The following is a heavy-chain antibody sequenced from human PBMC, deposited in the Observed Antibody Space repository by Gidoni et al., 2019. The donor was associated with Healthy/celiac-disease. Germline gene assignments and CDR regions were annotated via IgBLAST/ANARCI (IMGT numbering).Heavy chain of an antibody. CDR1: GGTFRSYA. D-gene: IGHD3-22*01. CDR2: IIPLFGTA. Sequence: QVQLVQSGAEVKKPGSSVKVSCKASGGTFRSYAISWVRQAPGQGLEWMGGIIPLFGTANYAQKFQGRVTITADESTSTAYMELSSLRSEDTAVYYCATGGLGYYDSSGTEPNFDYWGQGTLVTVSS. CDR3: ATGGLGYYDSSGTEPNFDY. V-gene: IGHV1-69*01. J-gene: IGHJ4*02.